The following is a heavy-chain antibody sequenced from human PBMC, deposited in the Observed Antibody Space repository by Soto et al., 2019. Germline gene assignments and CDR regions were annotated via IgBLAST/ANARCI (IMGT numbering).Heavy chain of an antibody. CDR3: AKDPGFGELYWWFDP. J-gene: IGHJ5*02. CDR2: ISYDGSNK. V-gene: IGHV3-30*18. CDR1: GFTFSSYG. Sequence: QVQLVESGGGVVQPGRSLRLSCAASGFTFSSYGMHWVRQAPGKGLEWVAVISYDGSNKYYADSVKGRFTISRDNSKNTLYLQMNSLRAEDTAVYYCAKDPGFGELYWWFDPWGQGTLVTVSS. D-gene: IGHD3-10*01.